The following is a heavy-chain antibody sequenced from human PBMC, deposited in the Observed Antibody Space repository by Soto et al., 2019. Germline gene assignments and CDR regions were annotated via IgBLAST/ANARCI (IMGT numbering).Heavy chain of an antibody. Sequence: SETLSLTCTVSGGSISSSSYYWGSIRQPPGKGLEWIGSIYYSGSTYYNPSRKSQVTISVDTSKNQFSLKLSSVTAADTAVYYCAKQSAYYDFWSGFSSYYYYYYMDVWGKGTTVTVSS. CDR2: IYYSGST. D-gene: IGHD3-3*01. CDR3: AKQSAYYDFWSGFSSYYYYYYMDV. V-gene: IGHV4-39*01. CDR1: GGSISSSSYY. J-gene: IGHJ6*03.